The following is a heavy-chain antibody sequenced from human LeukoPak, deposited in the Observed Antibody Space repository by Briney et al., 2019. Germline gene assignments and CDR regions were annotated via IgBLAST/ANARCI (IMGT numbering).Heavy chain of an antibody. Sequence: PSETLSLTCTVSGGPISGYYWIWIRQPPGKGLDWIGYMYYSGSINYNPSLRSRVTISVDTSKNQFSLKLSSVTAADTAVYYCARNLGSGWYYDYWGQGILVTVSS. J-gene: IGHJ4*02. CDR2: MYYSGSI. V-gene: IGHV4-59*08. CDR3: ARNLGSGWYYDY. CDR1: GGPISGYY. D-gene: IGHD6-19*01.